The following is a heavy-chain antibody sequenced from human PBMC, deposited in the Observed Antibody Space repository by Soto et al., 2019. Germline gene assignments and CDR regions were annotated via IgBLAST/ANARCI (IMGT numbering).Heavy chain of an antibody. V-gene: IGHV4-38-2*01. J-gene: IGHJ5*02. CDR3: AKTLRSAAGTLNWFDP. CDR1: GYSISSGYY. D-gene: IGHD6-13*01. CDR2: IYHSGST. Sequence: PSETLSLTCAVSGYSISSGYYWGWIRQPPGKGLEWIGSIYHSGSTYYNPSLKSRVTISVDTSKNQFSLKLSSVTAADTAVYCCAKTLRSAAGTLNWFDPWGQGTLVTVS.